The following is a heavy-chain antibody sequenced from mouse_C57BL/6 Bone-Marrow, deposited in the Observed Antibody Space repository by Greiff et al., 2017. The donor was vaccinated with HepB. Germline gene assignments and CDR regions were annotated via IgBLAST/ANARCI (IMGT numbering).Heavy chain of an antibody. CDR1: GFTFSSYG. Sequence: EVKLVESGGDLVKPGGSLKLSCAASGFTFSSYGMSWVRQTPDKRLEWVATISSGGSYTYYPDSVKGRFTISRDNAKNTLYLQMSSLKSEDTAMYYCARLPPGSSSFAYWGQGTLVTVSA. D-gene: IGHD1-1*01. J-gene: IGHJ3*01. CDR3: ARLPPGSSSFAY. CDR2: ISSGGSYT. V-gene: IGHV5-6*01.